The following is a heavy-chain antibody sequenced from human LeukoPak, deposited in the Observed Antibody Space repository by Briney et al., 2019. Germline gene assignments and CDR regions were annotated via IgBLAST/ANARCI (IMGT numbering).Heavy chain of an antibody. D-gene: IGHD5-18*01. V-gene: IGHV3-21*01. Sequence: GGSLRLSCAASGLTFSSYSMNWVRQAPGKGLEWVSSISSSSSYIYYADSVKGRFTISRDNAKNSLYLQMNSLRAEDTAVYYCARDPGHNSYGFHYYYYMDVWGKGTTVTVSS. CDR3: ARDPGHNSYGFHYYYYMDV. CDR2: ISSSSSYI. J-gene: IGHJ6*03. CDR1: GLTFSSYS.